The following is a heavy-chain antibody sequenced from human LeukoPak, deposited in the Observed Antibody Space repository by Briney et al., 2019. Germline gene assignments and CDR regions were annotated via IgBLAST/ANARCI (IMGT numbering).Heavy chain of an antibody. V-gene: IGHV3-7*01. D-gene: IGHD1-26*01. Sequence: GGSLRPSCAASGFIFSDYWMSWVRQVPGKGLEWVANIKQDGNELYYVDSVKGRFTISRDNAKNSLYLQMNSLRVEDTAVYYCARDKVVGATYFDYWGQGTLVTVSS. J-gene: IGHJ4*02. CDR2: IKQDGNEL. CDR1: GFIFSDYW. CDR3: ARDKVVGATYFDY.